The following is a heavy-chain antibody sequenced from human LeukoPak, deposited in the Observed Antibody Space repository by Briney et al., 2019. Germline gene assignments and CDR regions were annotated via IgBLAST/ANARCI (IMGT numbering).Heavy chain of an antibody. V-gene: IGHV3-30*02. D-gene: IGHD6-6*01. Sequence: PGGSRRLSCAAAGFTFSSYGMHWVSQAPGKGLEWVAFIRYDGSNKYYADSVKGRFTISRDNSKNTLYLQMNSLRAEDTAVYYCAKDQGPIAARPTLFDYWGQGTLVTVSS. CDR3: AKDQGPIAARPTLFDY. CDR2: IRYDGSNK. J-gene: IGHJ4*02. CDR1: GFTFSSYG.